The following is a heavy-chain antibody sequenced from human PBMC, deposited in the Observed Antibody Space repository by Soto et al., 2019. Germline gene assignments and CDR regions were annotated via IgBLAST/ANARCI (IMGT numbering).Heavy chain of an antibody. D-gene: IGHD3-9*01. V-gene: IGHV1-58*01. CDR2: IVVGSGNT. J-gene: IGHJ5*02. CDR1: GFTFSSSA. Sequence: ASVKVSCKASGFTFSSSAVQWVRQARGQRLEWIGKIVVGSGNTNYAQKFQERVTITRDMSTSTAYMELSSLRSEDTAFYYCAAFDPGPMGFDPWGQGTLVTVS. CDR3: AAFDPGPMGFDP.